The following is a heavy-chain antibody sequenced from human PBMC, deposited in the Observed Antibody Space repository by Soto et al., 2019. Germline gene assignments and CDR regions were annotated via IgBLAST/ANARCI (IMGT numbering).Heavy chain of an antibody. D-gene: IGHD1-26*01. CDR1: GGTFSSYT. V-gene: IGHV1-69*04. Sequence: ASVKVSCKASGGTFSSYTISWVRQAPGQGLEWMGRIIPILGIANYAQKFQGRVTITADKSTSTAYMELSSLRSEDTAVYYCARDQGIVGATDAFDIWGQGTMVTVSS. CDR2: IIPILGIA. J-gene: IGHJ3*02. CDR3: ARDQGIVGATDAFDI.